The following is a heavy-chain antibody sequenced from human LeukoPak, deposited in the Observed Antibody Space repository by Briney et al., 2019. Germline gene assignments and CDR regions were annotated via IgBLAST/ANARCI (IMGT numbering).Heavy chain of an antibody. Sequence: PSETLSLTCTVSGGSISSYYWSWIRQPPGKGLEWIGYIYYSGSTNYNPSLKSRVTISVDTSKNQFSLKLSSVTAADTAVYYCARLGGGSWYVRWFDPWGQGTLVTVSS. CDR2: IYYSGST. CDR1: GGSISSYY. CDR3: ARLGGGSWYVRWFDP. J-gene: IGHJ5*02. V-gene: IGHV4-59*08. D-gene: IGHD6-13*01.